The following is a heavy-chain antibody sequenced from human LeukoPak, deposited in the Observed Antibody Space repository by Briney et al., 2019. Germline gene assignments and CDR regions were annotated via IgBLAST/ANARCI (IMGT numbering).Heavy chain of an antibody. J-gene: IGHJ5*02. D-gene: IGHD3-10*01. CDR3: ARDDRGNWFDP. Sequence: GGSLRLSCAASGFTFSGYWMSWVRQAPVKGLEWVANIKQDGSEKYYVDSVKGRFTISRDNAKNSLYLQMNSLRAEDTAVYYCARDDRGNWFDPWGQGTLVTVSS. CDR1: GFTFSGYW. CDR2: IKQDGSEK. V-gene: IGHV3-7*01.